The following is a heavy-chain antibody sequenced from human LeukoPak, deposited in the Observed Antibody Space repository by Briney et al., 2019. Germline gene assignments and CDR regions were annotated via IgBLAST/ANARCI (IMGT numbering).Heavy chain of an antibody. J-gene: IGHJ3*01. D-gene: IGHD3-22*01. CDR2: IKHDGSLR. V-gene: IGHV3-7*01. Sequence: GGSLRLSCEAPGITFTSHWRAWGRQAPGRGLEWVANIKHDGSLRNYLDSVKGRFTISRDNAKHSLYLQMNSLRAEDTAVYYCARDQDYHISDSWYDAFDVWGRGTMVTVSP. CDR1: GITFTSHW. CDR3: ARDQDYHISDSWYDAFDV.